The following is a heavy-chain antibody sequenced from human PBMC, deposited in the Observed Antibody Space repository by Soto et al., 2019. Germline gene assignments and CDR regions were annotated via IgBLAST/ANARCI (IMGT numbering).Heavy chain of an antibody. CDR3: ARDREGSSWYRDYYYGMDV. V-gene: IGHV4-61*02. CDR1: GGSISSGGYY. D-gene: IGHD6-13*01. J-gene: IGHJ6*02. Sequence: PSETLSLTCTVSGGSISSGGYYWSWIRQHPGKGLEWIGRIYTSGSTNYNPSLKSRVTMSVDTSKNQFSLKLSPVTAADTAVYYCARDREGSSWYRDYYYGMDVWGQGTTVTVSS. CDR2: IYTSGST.